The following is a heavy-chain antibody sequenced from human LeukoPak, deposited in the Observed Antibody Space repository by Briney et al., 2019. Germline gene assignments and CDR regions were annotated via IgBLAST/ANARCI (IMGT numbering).Heavy chain of an antibody. CDR1: RLTLSSYW. D-gene: IGHD6-19*01. V-gene: IGHV3-74*01. CDR2: INSDGNYT. J-gene: IGHJ4*02. Sequence: GGSLRLSCAASRLTLSSYWMNWVRPAPGKGLVWVSRINSDGNYTTYADSVKGRFNISRDNAKNTLSLQMNSLRAEDTAVYYCAREYSSGWTSDYWGQGTLVTVSS. CDR3: AREYSSGWTSDY.